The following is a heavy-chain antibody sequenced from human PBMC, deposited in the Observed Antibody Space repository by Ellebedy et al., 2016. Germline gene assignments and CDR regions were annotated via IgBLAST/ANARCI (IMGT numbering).Heavy chain of an antibody. Sequence: GSLRLSXSVSGGSVDTYYWTWIRHSPGKGLEWIGYVFYGGSTKYNPSLRSRVTISLDTSRNHFSLKVTSVAAADTAVYYCVRDVSLYSSSPSFDSWGQGTLVTVSS. J-gene: IGHJ4*02. CDR1: GGSVDTYY. CDR2: VFYGGST. CDR3: VRDVSLYSSSPSFDS. D-gene: IGHD6-6*01. V-gene: IGHV4-59*02.